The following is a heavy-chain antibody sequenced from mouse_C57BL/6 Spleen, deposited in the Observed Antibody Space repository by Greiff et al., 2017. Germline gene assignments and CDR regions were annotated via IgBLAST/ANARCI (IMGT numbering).Heavy chain of an antibody. D-gene: IGHD1-1*01. CDR1: GYTFTDYE. CDR3: TRMGYYGSSYFDY. J-gene: IGHJ2*01. V-gene: IGHV1-15*01. CDR2: IDPETGGT. Sequence: QVQLQQSGAELVRPGASVTLSCKASGYTFTDYEMHWVKQTPVHGLEWIGAIDPETGGTAYNQKFKGKAILTADKSSSTAYMELRSLTYEDSAVYYCTRMGYYGSSYFDYWGQGTTLTVSS.